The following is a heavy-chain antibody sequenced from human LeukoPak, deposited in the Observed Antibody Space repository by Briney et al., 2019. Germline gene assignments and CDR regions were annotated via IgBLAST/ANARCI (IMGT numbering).Heavy chain of an antibody. Sequence: GGSLRLSCAASGFTFSSYAMSWVRQAPGKGLEWVSAISGSGGSTYYADSVKGRFTISRDNSKNTLYLQMNSLRAEDTAVYYCARGYCSSTSCRSYAFDIWGQGTMVTVSS. CDR2: ISGSGGST. CDR3: ARGYCSSTSCRSYAFDI. CDR1: GFTFSSYA. J-gene: IGHJ3*02. D-gene: IGHD2-2*01. V-gene: IGHV3-23*01.